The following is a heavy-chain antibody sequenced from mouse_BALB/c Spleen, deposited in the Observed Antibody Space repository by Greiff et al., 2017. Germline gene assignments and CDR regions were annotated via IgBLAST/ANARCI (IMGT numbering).Heavy chain of an antibody. D-gene: IGHD1-1*01. CDR3: ARDNYYGSSFYYAMDY. V-gene: IGHV7-1*02. CDR2: SRNKANDYTT. CDR1: GFTFSDFY. Sequence: EVQGVESGGGLVQPGGSLRLSCATSGFTFSDFYMEWVRQPPGKRLEWIAASRNKANDYTTEYSASVKGRFIVSRDTSQSILYLQMNALRAEDTAIYYCARDNYYGSSFYYAMDYWGQGTSVTVSS. J-gene: IGHJ4*01.